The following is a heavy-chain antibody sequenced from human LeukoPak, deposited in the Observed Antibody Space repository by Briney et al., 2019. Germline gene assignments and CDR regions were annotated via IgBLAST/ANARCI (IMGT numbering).Heavy chain of an antibody. J-gene: IGHJ6*02. Sequence: TGGSLRLSCAASGFTFSSYGMHWVHQAPGKGLEWVAVIWYDGSNKYYADSVKGRFTISRDNSKNTLYLQMNSLRAEDTAVYFCARGGRCSTTSCSNYDGMDVWGQGTTLTVSS. CDR3: ARGGRCSTTSCSNYDGMDV. CDR2: IWYDGSNK. D-gene: IGHD2-2*01. CDR1: GFTFSSYG. V-gene: IGHV3-33*01.